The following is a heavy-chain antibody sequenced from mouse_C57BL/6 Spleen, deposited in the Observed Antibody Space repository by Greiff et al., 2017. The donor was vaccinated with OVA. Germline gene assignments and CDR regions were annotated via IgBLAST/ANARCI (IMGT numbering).Heavy chain of an antibody. D-gene: IGHD1-1*01. CDR2: IYPGSGNT. CDR1: GYTFTDYY. V-gene: IGHV1-76*01. CDR3: AREGSSYPLYFDY. J-gene: IGHJ2*01. Sequence: QVQLQQSGAELVRPGASVKLSCKASGYTFTDYYINWVKQRPGQGLEWIARIYPGSGNTYYNEKFKGKATLTAEKSSSTAYMQLSSLTSEDSAVYFCAREGSSYPLYFDYWGQGTTLTVSS.